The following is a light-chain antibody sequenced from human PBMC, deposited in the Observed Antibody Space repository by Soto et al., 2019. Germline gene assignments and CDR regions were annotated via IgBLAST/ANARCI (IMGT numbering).Light chain of an antibody. Sequence: QSALTQPASVSVSPGQSITISCTGTSSDVGGYNLVSWYQQHPGKAPKLIIFGNTERPSGVSHRFSGSKSGNTASLTISGVQVEDEADYHCCSSATSYFVFGTGTKVTVL. V-gene: IGLV2-23*01. CDR1: SSDVGGYNL. J-gene: IGLJ1*01. CDR3: CSSATSYFV. CDR2: GNT.